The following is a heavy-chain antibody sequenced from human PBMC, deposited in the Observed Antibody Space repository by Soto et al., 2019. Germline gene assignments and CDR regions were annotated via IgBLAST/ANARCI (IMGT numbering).Heavy chain of an antibody. CDR3: ARRGTAYYDILTGPLDY. Sequence: GGSVRLSCAASGVSFSSYAMHWVRQAPGKGLEYVSAISSNGGSTYYANSVKGRFTISRDNSKNTLYLQMGSLRAEDMAVYYCARRGTAYYDILTGPLDYWGQGTLVTVSS. D-gene: IGHD3-9*01. V-gene: IGHV3-64*01. CDR1: GVSFSSYA. J-gene: IGHJ4*02. CDR2: ISSNGGST.